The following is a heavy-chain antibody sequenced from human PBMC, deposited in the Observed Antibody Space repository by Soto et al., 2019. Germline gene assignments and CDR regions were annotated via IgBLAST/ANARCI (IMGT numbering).Heavy chain of an antibody. CDR3: AREGYCSGGSCYLVDY. CDR2: INPNSGGT. V-gene: IGHV1-2*02. J-gene: IGHJ4*02. CDR1: GYTFTGYY. D-gene: IGHD2-15*01. Sequence: ASVKVSCKASGYTFTGYYMHWVRQAPGQGLEWMGWINPNSGGTNYAQKFQGRVTMTRDTSISTAYMELSRLRSDDTAVYYCAREGYCSGGSCYLVDYWGQGTLVTVSS.